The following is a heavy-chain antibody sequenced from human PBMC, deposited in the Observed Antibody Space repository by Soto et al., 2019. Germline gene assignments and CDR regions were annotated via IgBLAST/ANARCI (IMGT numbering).Heavy chain of an antibody. V-gene: IGHV4-34*01. CDR2: INHGGST. D-gene: IGHD3-10*01. CDR1: GGSFSGYY. J-gene: IGHJ4*02. CDR3: AREGRIWFGEGAFDY. Sequence: XATLSLTCAVYGGSFSGYYWSWIRQPPGKGLEWIGEINHGGSTNYNPSLKSRVTISVDTSKNQFSLKLSSVTAADTAVYYCAREGRIWFGEGAFDYWGQGTLVTVSS.